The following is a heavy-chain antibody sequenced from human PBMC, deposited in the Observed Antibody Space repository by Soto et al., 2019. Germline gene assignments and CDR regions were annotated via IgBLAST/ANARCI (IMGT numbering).Heavy chain of an antibody. J-gene: IGHJ2*01. V-gene: IGHV3-73*01. CDR2: IRSKANSYAT. Sequence: GGSLRLSCAASGFTFSGSAMHWVRQASGKGLEWVGRIRSKANSYATAYAASVKGRFTISRDDSKNTAYLQMNSLKTEDTAVYYCTSLAYGGNYYWYFDLWGRGTLVTAPQ. CDR3: TSLAYGGNYYWYFDL. CDR1: GFTFSGSA. D-gene: IGHD4-17*01.